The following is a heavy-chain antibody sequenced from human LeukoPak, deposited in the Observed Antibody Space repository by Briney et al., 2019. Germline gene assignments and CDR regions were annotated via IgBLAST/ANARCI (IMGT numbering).Heavy chain of an antibody. Sequence: ASVKVSCKASGGTFSSYAISWVRQAPGQGLEWMGWINCNSGVTNYAQKFQGRVTMTRDTSISTAYMELSRLRSDDTAIYYCAREFHYYDSTGAGYWGQGTLVTVSS. CDR3: AREFHYYDSTGAGY. V-gene: IGHV1-2*02. J-gene: IGHJ4*02. CDR1: GGTFSSYA. CDR2: INCNSGVT. D-gene: IGHD3-22*01.